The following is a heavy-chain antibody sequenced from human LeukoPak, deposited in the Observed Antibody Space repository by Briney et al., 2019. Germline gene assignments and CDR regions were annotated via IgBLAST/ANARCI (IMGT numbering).Heavy chain of an antibody. D-gene: IGHD1-26*01. J-gene: IGHJ4*02. CDR1: GYTFISYG. Sequence: GASVKVSCKASGYTFISYGIGWVRQAPGQGLEWLGWISAYNGNTNYAQKLQGRVTITTDTSTIPADVELRSLGSDDTVVYYCARNEHIVGATWFYDYWGQGTLVPVSS. CDR3: ARNEHIVGATWFYDY. CDR2: ISAYNGNT. V-gene: IGHV1-18*01.